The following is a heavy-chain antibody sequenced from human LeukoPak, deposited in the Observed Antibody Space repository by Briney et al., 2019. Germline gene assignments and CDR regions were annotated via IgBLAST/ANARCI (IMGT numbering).Heavy chain of an antibody. Sequence: PGGALGLSCAASGFPLSSYNVNWGRQAPGEGVGWGSSLSSSSSYIYFADSVKGRFTISRDNAKNSLFLQMNSLTAEDTAVYYCARDSPYCGGDCPIDYWGQGTLVTVSS. J-gene: IGHJ4*02. CDR2: LSSSSSYI. V-gene: IGHV3-21*01. CDR3: ARDSPYCGGDCPIDY. CDR1: GFPLSSYN. D-gene: IGHD2-21*02.